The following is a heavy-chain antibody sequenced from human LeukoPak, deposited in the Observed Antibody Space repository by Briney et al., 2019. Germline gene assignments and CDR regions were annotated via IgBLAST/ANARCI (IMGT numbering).Heavy chain of an antibody. J-gene: IGHJ3*02. D-gene: IGHD2-15*01. CDR1: GFTFSSYG. V-gene: IGHV3-33*01. CDR3: ARIKDIVVGGHGAFDI. CDR2: IWYDGSNK. Sequence: PGGSLRLSCAASGFTFSSYGMHWVRQAPGKGLEWVAVIWYDGSNKYYADSVKGRFTISRDNSKNTLYLQMNSLRAEDTAVYYCARIKDIVVGGHGAFDIWGQGTIVTVSS.